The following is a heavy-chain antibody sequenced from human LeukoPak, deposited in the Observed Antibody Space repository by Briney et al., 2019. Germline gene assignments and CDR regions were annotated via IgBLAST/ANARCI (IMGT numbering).Heavy chain of an antibody. V-gene: IGHV1-2*04. CDR1: GYTFTGYY. Sequence: ASVKVSCKASGYTFTGYYMHWVRQAPGQGLEWMGWINPNSGGTNYAQKFQGWVTITRDTSISTAYMELSRLRSDDTAVYYCARDLGYCSGGSCYWGYYFDYWGQGTLVTVSP. CDR3: ARDLGYCSGGSCYWGYYFDY. J-gene: IGHJ4*02. D-gene: IGHD2-15*01. CDR2: INPNSGGT.